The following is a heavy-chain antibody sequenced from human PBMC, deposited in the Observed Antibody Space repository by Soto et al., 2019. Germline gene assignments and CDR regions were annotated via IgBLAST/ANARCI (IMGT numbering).Heavy chain of an antibody. CDR1: GGSFSGFY. D-gene: IGHD2-21*02. Sequence: KTSETLSLTCAVSGGSFSGFYWTWIRQPPGEGLEWIGEINHSGTINFNLSLRSRLTISLDSSKKHFSLKLTSLTAADAAVYYCARADRTLVTSYGLDVWGQGTTVTVSS. CDR3: ARADRTLVTSYGLDV. V-gene: IGHV4-34*01. J-gene: IGHJ6*02. CDR2: INHSGTI.